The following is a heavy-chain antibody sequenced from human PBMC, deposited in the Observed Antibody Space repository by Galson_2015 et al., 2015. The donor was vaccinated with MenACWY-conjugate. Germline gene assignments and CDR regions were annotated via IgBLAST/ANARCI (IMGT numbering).Heavy chain of an antibody. CDR1: GFMFNIYG. V-gene: IGHV3-23*01. D-gene: IGHD3-22*01. CDR3: ARGLLRESDSRGYHKVSNWYFDL. CDR2: ISSGGNT. J-gene: IGHJ2*01. Sequence: SLRLSCAASGFMFNIYGMSWVRQAPGKGLQWVSTISSGGNTYYADSVKGRFTISRDNSQNTLYLQMNSLRVEDTALYYCARGLLRESDSRGYHKVSNWYFDLCGRGTLVTVSS.